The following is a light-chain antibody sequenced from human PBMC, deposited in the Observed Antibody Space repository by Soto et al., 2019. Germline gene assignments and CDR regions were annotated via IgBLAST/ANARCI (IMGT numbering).Light chain of an antibody. CDR2: NTN. CDR3: QSYDNCLGGSV. Sequence: QSVLTQPPSLSGAPGLRITISCSGNSSNIGAGYDVHWYQQLPGTVPRLLIYNTNNRHAGVPDRFSASRSGTSASLAITGLRPEDEAAYSCQSYDNCLGGSVFGGGPQLTVL. J-gene: IGLJ7*01. CDR1: SSNIGAGYD. V-gene: IGLV1-40*01.